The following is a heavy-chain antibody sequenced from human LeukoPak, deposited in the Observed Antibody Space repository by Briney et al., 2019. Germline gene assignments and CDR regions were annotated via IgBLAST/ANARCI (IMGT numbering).Heavy chain of an antibody. CDR2: INPNSGGT. J-gene: IGHJ4*02. CDR3: ATPRDLTEDEGIVY. D-gene: IGHD7-27*01. Sequence: ASVKLSYKASGYTFTRYYMHWVRQAPGQGLEWMGWINPNSGGTHYAQKFQDRVTMTRDTHINTAHMELSTLSSRDTGVYFCATPRDLTEDEGIVYWGQGTLVTVSS. CDR1: GYTFTRYY. V-gene: IGHV1-2*02.